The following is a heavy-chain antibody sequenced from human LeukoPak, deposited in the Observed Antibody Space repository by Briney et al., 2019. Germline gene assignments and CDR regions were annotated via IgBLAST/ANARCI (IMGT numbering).Heavy chain of an antibody. V-gene: IGHV3-7*01. CDR2: MNQDGSEN. J-gene: IGHJ4*02. Sequence: GESLRLSCAASGFTFSKYWMSWVRQAPGKGLEWVANMNQDGSENYYVDSVKGRFTISRENAKNSLYLQMNSLRAEDTAVYYRARDSDFDYWGQGTLVTVSS. D-gene: IGHD1-26*01. CDR1: GFTFSKYW. CDR3: ARDSDFDY.